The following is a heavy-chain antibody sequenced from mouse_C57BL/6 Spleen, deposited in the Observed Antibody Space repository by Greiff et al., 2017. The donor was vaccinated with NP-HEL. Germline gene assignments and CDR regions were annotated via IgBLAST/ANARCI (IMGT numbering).Heavy chain of an antibody. D-gene: IGHD2-1*01. Sequence: VKLMESGAELAKPGASVKLSCKASGYTFTSYWMHWVKQRPGQGLEWIGYINPSSGYTKYNQKFKDKATLTADKSSSTAYMQLSSLTYEDSAVDYCARSDYGNSFAGWGQGTLVTVSA. J-gene: IGHJ3*01. V-gene: IGHV1-7*01. CDR1: GYTFTSYW. CDR2: INPSSGYT. CDR3: ARSDYGNSFAG.